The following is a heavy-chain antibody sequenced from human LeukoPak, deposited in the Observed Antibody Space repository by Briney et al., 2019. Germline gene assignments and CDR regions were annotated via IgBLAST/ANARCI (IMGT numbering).Heavy chain of an antibody. CDR2: IHADGGRT. Sequence: GGSLRLSCAASGFAFADYAMHWVRQIPGKGLECVAHIHADGGRTFYADSVKGRFTVSRDNGKNSLFLQMDSLPSDDTALYYCSTWAFYHGLDVWGQGATVIVSS. J-gene: IGHJ6*02. D-gene: IGHD2/OR15-2a*01. V-gene: IGHV3-43*02. CDR1: GFAFADYA. CDR3: STWAFYHGLDV.